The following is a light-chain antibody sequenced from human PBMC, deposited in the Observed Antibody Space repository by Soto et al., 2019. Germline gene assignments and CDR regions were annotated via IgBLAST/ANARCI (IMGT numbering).Light chain of an antibody. V-gene: IGKV1-5*03. CDR2: KAS. Sequence: DIQISQSPSILSAYLGDSVTTTWRASQSISSWLAWYQQREGKAPKILIYKASTLKSGVPSRFRGSGSGTEFTLSISRLQPDDFETYYCQHYNSYSEAFGQGTKVDIK. J-gene: IGKJ1*01. CDR3: QHYNSYSEA. CDR1: QSISSW.